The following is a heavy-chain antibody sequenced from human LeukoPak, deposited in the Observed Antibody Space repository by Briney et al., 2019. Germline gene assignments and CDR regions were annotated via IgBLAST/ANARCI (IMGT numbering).Heavy chain of an antibody. CDR2: IVGGGGTT. Sequence: GGSLRLSCAASGFPFSSYAMTWVRQAPGKGLEWVSAIVGGGGTTFYADSVKGRFTISRDNSKNTVYLQLNSLRAEYTAVYYCAKARLSTGWAYTDYWGQGTLVTVSS. CDR3: AKARLSTGWAYTDY. D-gene: IGHD6-19*01. J-gene: IGHJ4*02. V-gene: IGHV3-23*01. CDR1: GFPFSSYA.